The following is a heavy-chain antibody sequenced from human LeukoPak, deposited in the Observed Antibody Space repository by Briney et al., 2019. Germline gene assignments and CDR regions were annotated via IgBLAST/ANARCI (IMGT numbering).Heavy chain of an antibody. V-gene: IGHV1-8*02. CDR1: GYTFTSYD. CDR3: ARVNRDGYRDYFDY. CDR2: MNPNSGNT. J-gene: IGHJ4*02. Sequence: GASVKVSCKASGYTFTSYDINWVRQATGQGLEWMGWMNPNSGNTGYAQKFQGRVTMTRNTSISTAYMELSSLRSEDTAVYYCARVNRDGYRDYFDYWGQGTLVTVSS. D-gene: IGHD5-24*01.